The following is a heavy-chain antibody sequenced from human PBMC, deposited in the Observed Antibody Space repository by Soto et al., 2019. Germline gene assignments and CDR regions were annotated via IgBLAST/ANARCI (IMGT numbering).Heavy chain of an antibody. Sequence: SETLSLTCTVSGGSIGSYYWSWIRQPPGKGLEWIGYIYSSGSTNYNPSLKSRVTISLDTSMNQFSLKLSSVTAADTAVYYCARGYNDFWSGYFTWFDPWGQGTLVTVSS. CDR1: GGSIGSYY. D-gene: IGHD3-3*01. V-gene: IGHV4-59*01. CDR3: ARGYNDFWSGYFTWFDP. J-gene: IGHJ5*02. CDR2: IYSSGST.